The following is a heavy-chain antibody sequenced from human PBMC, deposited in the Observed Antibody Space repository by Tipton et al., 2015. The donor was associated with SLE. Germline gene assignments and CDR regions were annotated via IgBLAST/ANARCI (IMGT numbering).Heavy chain of an antibody. CDR1: GGSISSSSYY. D-gene: IGHD6-19*01. V-gene: IGHV4-39*07. Sequence: TLSLTCTVSGGSISSSSYYWGWIRQPPGKGLVWIGSIYHSGSTYYNPSLKSRVTISVDTSKNQFSLKLSSVTAADTAVYYCARAVSSGWYARSDYWGQGTLVTVSS. CDR3: ARAVSSGWYARSDY. CDR2: IYHSGST. J-gene: IGHJ4*02.